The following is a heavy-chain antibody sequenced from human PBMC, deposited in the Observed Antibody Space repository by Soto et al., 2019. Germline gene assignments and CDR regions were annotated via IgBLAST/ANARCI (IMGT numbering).Heavy chain of an antibody. CDR3: ARDHYYDSSGYYGSFDY. D-gene: IGHD3-22*01. Sequence: QVQLVESGGGLVKPGGSLRLSCAASGFTFSDYYMSWIRQAPGKGLEWVSYISSSGSTIYYADSVKGRFTISRDNAXNXXYLQMNSLRAEDTAVYYCARDHYYDSSGYYGSFDYWGQGTLVTVSS. CDR1: GFTFSDYY. V-gene: IGHV3-11*01. J-gene: IGHJ4*02. CDR2: ISSSGSTI.